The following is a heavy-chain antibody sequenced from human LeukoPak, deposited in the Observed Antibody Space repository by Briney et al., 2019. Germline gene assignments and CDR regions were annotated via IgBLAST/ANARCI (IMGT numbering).Heavy chain of an antibody. Sequence: GGSLRLSCTASGFTFSNYWMHWVRQPPGKGLVWVSRIYSDDSSSTTYADSVKGRFTISRDNAKNTLYLQMNSLRAEDTAVYYCTRVLYSSGWYGDHYWGQGTLVTVSS. D-gene: IGHD6-19*01. CDR2: IYSDDSSST. V-gene: IGHV3-74*01. J-gene: IGHJ4*02. CDR3: TRVLYSSGWYGDHY. CDR1: GFTFSNYW.